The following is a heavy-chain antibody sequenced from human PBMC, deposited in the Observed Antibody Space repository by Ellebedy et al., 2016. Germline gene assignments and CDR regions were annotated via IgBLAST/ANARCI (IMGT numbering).Heavy chain of an antibody. D-gene: IGHD3-9*01. Sequence: GESLKISCEGSEYIFTNFWIAWVRQMPGQGLEWMGAIYPGDSDTKYSPSFQGQVIISADKSISIAYLQWDSLRASDTAIYYCSRLALTGLGDAWGQGTLVTVSS. CDR3: SRLALTGLGDA. V-gene: IGHV5-51*01. CDR2: IYPGDSDT. CDR1: EYIFTNFW. J-gene: IGHJ5*02.